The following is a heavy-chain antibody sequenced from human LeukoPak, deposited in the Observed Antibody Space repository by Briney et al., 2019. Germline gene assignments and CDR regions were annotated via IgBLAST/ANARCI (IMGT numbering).Heavy chain of an antibody. Sequence: GGSLRLSCAASGFTFSSYWMSWVRQAPGKGLEWVANIKQDGSEKYYVDSVKGRFTISRDNSKNTLYLQMNSLRAEDTAVYYCASRPYYYGMDVWGQGTTVTVSS. V-gene: IGHV3-7*03. CDR1: GFTFSSYW. J-gene: IGHJ6*02. CDR2: IKQDGSEK. CDR3: ASRPYYYGMDV.